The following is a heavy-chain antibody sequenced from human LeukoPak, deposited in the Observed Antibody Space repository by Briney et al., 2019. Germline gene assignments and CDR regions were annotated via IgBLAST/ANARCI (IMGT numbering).Heavy chain of an antibody. CDR2: ISSSGSTI. Sequence: GGSLRLSCTTSEFTISSNYMTWVRQAPGKGLEWVSYISSSGSTIYYADSVKGRFTISRDNSKGTVYLQMNSLRPEDTAVYYCAKDDAWLQYGNWGRGTLVTVSS. V-gene: IGHV3-48*01. CDR1: EFTISSNY. J-gene: IGHJ4*02. CDR3: AKDDAWLQYGN. D-gene: IGHD5-24*01.